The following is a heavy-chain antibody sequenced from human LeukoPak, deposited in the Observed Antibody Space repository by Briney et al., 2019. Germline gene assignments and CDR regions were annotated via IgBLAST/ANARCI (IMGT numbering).Heavy chain of an antibody. J-gene: IGHJ4*02. V-gene: IGHV4-30-4*07. D-gene: IGHD5-24*01. CDR3: ARHEMATITFDY. Sequence: PSETLSLTCAVYGGSFSSGGYSWSWIRQPPGKGLEWIGYIYYSGSTYYNPSLKSRVTISVDTSKNQFSLKLSSVTAADTAVYYCARHEMATITFDYWGQGTLVTVSS. CDR1: GGSFSSGGYS. CDR2: IYYSGST.